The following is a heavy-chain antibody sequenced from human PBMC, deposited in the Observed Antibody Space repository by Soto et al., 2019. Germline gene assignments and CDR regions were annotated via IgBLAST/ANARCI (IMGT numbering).Heavy chain of an antibody. V-gene: IGHV1-3*01. CDR3: ARVAHTGGVIGSFDY. Sequence: ASVKVSCKASGYTFTSYAMHWVRQAPGQRLEWMGWINAGNGNTKYSQKFQGRVTITRDTSASTAYMELSSLRSEDTAVYYCARVAHTGGVIGSFDYWGQGTLVTVSS. D-gene: IGHD3-16*02. CDR1: GYTFTSYA. CDR2: INAGNGNT. J-gene: IGHJ4*02.